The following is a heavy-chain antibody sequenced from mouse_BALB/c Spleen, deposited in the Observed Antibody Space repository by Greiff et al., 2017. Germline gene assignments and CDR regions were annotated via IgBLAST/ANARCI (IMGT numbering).Heavy chain of an antibody. Sequence: DVQLVESGGGLVKPGGSLKLSCAASGFTFSSYAMSWVRQTPEKRLAWVASISSGGSTYYPDSVKGRLTHSRDNARNILDLQLSSLRTEYTAMYYCARVAYGNFCYCDYWGQGTTLTVSS. CDR2: ISSGGST. CDR3: ARVAYGNFCYCDY. CDR1: GFTFSSYA. J-gene: IGHJ2*01. D-gene: IGHD2-10*02. V-gene: IGHV5-6-5*01.